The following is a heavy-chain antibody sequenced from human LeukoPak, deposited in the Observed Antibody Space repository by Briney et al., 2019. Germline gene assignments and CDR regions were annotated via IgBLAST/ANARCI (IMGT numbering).Heavy chain of an antibody. V-gene: IGHV4-39*01. J-gene: IGHJ6*03. CDR3: ARLRDYYYNYMDV. CDR1: GGSISSSSYY. Sequence: SETLSLTCTVSGGSISSSSYYWGWIRQPPGKGLEWIGSIYYSGSTYYNPSLKSRVTISVDTSKIQISLKLNSVTAADTAVYYCARLRDYYYNYMDVWGKGTTVTVSS. CDR2: IYYSGST.